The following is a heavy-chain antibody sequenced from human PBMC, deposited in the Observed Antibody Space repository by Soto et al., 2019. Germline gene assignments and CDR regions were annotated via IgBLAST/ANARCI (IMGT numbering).Heavy chain of an antibody. CDR1: GYTFTSHG. Sequence: QVQLVQSGAEVKKPGASVKVSCKPSGYTFTSHGIIWVRQAPGQGLEWMGWISAYNGNTNYAQKFQGRFTMTTDTSTSTAYMELRSLRSDDTAVYYCARGTVTTGYYHYYMDVWGKGTTVTVSS. CDR2: ISAYNGNT. CDR3: ARGTVTTGYYHYYMDV. V-gene: IGHV1-18*04. J-gene: IGHJ6*03. D-gene: IGHD4-17*01.